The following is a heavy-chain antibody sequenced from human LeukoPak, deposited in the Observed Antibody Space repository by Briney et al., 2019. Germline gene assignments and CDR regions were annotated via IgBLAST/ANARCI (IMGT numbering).Heavy chain of an antibody. D-gene: IGHD3-3*01. J-gene: IGHJ4*02. CDR1: GFTVSSNY. Sequence: PGGSLRLSCAASGFTVSSNYMSWVRQAPGKGLEWVSVIYSGGSTYYADSVKGRFTISRDNSKNTLYLQMNSLRAEDTAVYYCAIFGPLRFLEWLDYWGQGTLVTVSS. CDR3: AIFGPLRFLEWLDY. CDR2: IYSGGST. V-gene: IGHV3-66*01.